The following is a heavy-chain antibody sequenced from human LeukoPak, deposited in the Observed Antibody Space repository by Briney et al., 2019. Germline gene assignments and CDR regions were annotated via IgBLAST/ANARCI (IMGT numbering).Heavy chain of an antibody. Sequence: GYLTCYSSAYAFTISSYWRHRLRQGPGQGLMWVSTISSSSSCIYYAESVKGRFTISRDNATNSLYLQMNSLRAEDTAVYCCAREIMHYYVISVADAFDIWGQGTMVTVSS. CDR3: AREIMHYYVISVADAFDI. V-gene: IGHV3-21*01. D-gene: IGHD3-22*01. CDR1: AFTISSYW. CDR2: ISSSSSCI. J-gene: IGHJ3*02.